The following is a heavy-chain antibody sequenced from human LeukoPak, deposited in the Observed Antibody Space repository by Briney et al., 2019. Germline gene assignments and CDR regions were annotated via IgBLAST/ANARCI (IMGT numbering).Heavy chain of an antibody. J-gene: IGHJ5*02. Sequence: SGGSLRLSCAASGFTFSSYSMNWVRQAPGKGLEWVSSISSSSSYIYYADSVKGRFTISRDNAKNTLYLQMNSLRAEDTAVYYCARGYCSSTSCYTATPHNWFDPWGQGTLVTVSS. CDR2: ISSSSSYI. V-gene: IGHV3-21*01. CDR1: GFTFSSYS. D-gene: IGHD2-2*02. CDR3: ARGYCSSTSCYTATPHNWFDP.